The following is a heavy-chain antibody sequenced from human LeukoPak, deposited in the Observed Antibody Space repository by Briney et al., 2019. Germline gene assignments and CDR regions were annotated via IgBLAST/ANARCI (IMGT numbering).Heavy chain of an antibody. V-gene: IGHV1-2*02. Sequence: GGSVKVSCKASGYTFTGCYMHWVRQAPGQGLEWMGWINPNSGGTNYAQKFQGRVTMTRDTSISTAYMELSRLRSDDTAVYYCARDLGAVAGTGGYWGPGNLVTVSS. J-gene: IGHJ4*02. CDR1: GYTFTGCY. CDR2: INPNSGGT. CDR3: ARDLGAVAGTGGY. D-gene: IGHD6-19*01.